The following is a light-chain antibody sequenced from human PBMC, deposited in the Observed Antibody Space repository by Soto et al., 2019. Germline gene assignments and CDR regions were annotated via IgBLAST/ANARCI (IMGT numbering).Light chain of an antibody. CDR2: DAS. Sequence: EIVMTQSPATLSVSPGERATLSCRASQSISSNLAWYQQKPGQGPRLLIYDASTRATGIPARFSGSGSGTDFTLTISSLQSEAFAVYYCQQYNNWLKWTFGQGTKVEIK. V-gene: IGKV3-15*01. CDR3: QQYNNWLKWT. CDR1: QSISSN. J-gene: IGKJ1*01.